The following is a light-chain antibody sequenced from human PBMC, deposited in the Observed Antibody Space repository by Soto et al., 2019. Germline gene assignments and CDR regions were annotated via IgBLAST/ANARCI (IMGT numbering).Light chain of an antibody. V-gene: IGKV3-15*01. CDR1: QCISSN. CDR2: AAS. CDR3: QQSNNWPRT. J-gene: IGKJ1*01. Sequence: TQAPATMSLSPGERSTLSCRASQCISSNLAWYQRIAGQAPRLLIDAASAGATGTPTTFGGSRSRTEFTPTISILQAEDDAVYCCQQSNNWPRTFGQGTKLDI.